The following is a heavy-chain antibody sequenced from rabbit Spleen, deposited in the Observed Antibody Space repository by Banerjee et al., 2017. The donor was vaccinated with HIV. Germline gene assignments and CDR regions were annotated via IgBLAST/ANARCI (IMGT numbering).Heavy chain of an antibody. CDR3: SRADSRAYTFFNL. D-gene: IGHD8-1*01. J-gene: IGHJ4*01. CDR1: GFDFSSNA. V-gene: IGHV1S47*01. Sequence: QEQLVESGGGLVQPEGSLTLTCKASGFDFSSNAMCWVRQAPGKGPEWIACIYNGDDNTHYANWAKGRFSISKTSSTTVTLQMTSLTAADTATYFCSRADSRAYTFFNLWGQGTLVTVS. CDR2: IYNGDDNT.